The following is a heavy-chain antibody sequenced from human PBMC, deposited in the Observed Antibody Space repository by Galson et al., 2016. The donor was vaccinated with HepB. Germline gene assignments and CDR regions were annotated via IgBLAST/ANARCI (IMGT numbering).Heavy chain of an antibody. CDR2: TNKDGSER. J-gene: IGHJ5*02. CDR1: GFTLSNYW. V-gene: IGHV3-7*01. Sequence: SLRLSCAASGFTLSNYWLDWVRQAPGKGLEWVGNTNKDGSERRYPDSVKGRFTISRDNAKNTLYLQMNSLRAEDTAVYYCARGGDYASWFDPWGQGTLVTVSA. D-gene: IGHD4-17*01. CDR3: ARGGDYASWFDP.